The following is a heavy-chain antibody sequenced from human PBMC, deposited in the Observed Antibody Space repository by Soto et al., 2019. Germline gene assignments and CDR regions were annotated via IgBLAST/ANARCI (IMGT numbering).Heavy chain of an antibody. CDR2: INPNSGGT. Sequence: ASVKVSCKASGYTFTSYGISWVRQAPGQGLEWMGWINPNSGGTNYAQKFQGWVTMTRDTSISTAYMELSRLRSDDTAVYYCARGDSTDCSNGVCSFFYNHDMDVWGQGTTVTVSS. D-gene: IGHD2-8*01. J-gene: IGHJ6*02. CDR3: ARGDSTDCSNGVCSFFYNHDMDV. V-gene: IGHV1-2*04. CDR1: GYTFTSYG.